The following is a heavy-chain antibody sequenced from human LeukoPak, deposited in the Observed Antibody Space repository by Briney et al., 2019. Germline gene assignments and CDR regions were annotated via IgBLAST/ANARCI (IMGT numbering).Heavy chain of an antibody. CDR2: ITSSSSYT. CDR3: AAWTG. V-gene: IGHV3-11*06. J-gene: IGHJ4*02. D-gene: IGHD3/OR15-3a*01. Sequence: VGSLRLSCAASGFTFSDYYMSCIRQAPGKGLEWISYITSSSSYTNSADSVKGRFTNSRDNAKNSLYLQMNSLRAEDTAVCYCAAWTGWGQGILVTVSS. CDR1: GFTFSDYY.